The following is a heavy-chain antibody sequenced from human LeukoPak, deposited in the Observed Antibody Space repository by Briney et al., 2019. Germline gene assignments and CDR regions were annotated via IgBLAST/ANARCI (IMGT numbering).Heavy chain of an antibody. CDR2: ISYDGSNK. D-gene: IGHD6-6*01. CDR1: GFTFSSYA. Sequence: PGGSLRLSCAASGFTFSSYAMRWVRQAPGKGLEWVAVISYDGSNKYYADSVKGRFTISRDNSKNTLYLQMNSMRAEDTAVYYCVIAARFDPWGQGTLVTVSS. V-gene: IGHV3-30-3*01. J-gene: IGHJ5*02. CDR3: VIAARFDP.